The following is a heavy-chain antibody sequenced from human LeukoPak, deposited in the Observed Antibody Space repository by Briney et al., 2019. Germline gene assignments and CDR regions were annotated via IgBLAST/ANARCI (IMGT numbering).Heavy chain of an antibody. CDR3: ARDCPWSEDGLDV. Sequence: GGSLRLSCAASGFTFSDYYMSWIRQAPGKGLEWVSYISSSGSPINYADSVKGRFIISRDNAKNSLYLQMNSLRAEDTAVYYCARDCPWSEDGLDVWGPGTTVTVCS. D-gene: IGHD3-3*01. V-gene: IGHV3-11*01. CDR1: GFTFSDYY. J-gene: IGHJ6*02. CDR2: ISSSGSPI.